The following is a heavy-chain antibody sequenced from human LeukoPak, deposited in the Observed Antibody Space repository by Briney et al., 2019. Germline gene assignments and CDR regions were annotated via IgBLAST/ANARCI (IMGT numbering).Heavy chain of an antibody. V-gene: IGHV4-39*07. Sequence: SETLSLTCTVSGGSISSSSYYWGWIRQPPGKGLEWIGSIYYSGSTYYNPSLKSRVTISVDTSKKQFSLKLSSVTTADTAVYFCARDQGSSWSLDYWGQGTLVTVSS. D-gene: IGHD6-13*01. CDR1: GGSISSSSYY. J-gene: IGHJ4*02. CDR3: ARDQGSSWSLDY. CDR2: IYYSGST.